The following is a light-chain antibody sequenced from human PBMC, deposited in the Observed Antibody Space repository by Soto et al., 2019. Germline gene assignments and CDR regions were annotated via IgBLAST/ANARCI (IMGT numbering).Light chain of an antibody. J-gene: IGKJ5*01. V-gene: IGKV1-9*01. CDR2: TAS. CDR1: QGISSY. Sequence: DIQLTQSPSFLSASVGDRVTITCRASQGISSYLAWYQQKPGKAPKFLIYTASTLQSGVPSRFSGSGSGTEFTLTINSLQPEDFATYYCQQLNSYPITFGQGTRLEIE. CDR3: QQLNSYPIT.